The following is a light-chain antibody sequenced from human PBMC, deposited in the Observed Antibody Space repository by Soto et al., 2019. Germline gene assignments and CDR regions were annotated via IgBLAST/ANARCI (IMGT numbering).Light chain of an antibody. CDR3: QQYNSYSGT. CDR1: QSISSW. V-gene: IGKV1-5*03. J-gene: IGKJ1*01. Sequence: DIQMTQSPSTLSASVGDRATITCRASQSISSWLAWYQQKPGKAPKLLIYTASSLESGVPSRFSGSGSGTEFTLTISSLQPDDFATYYCQQYNSYSGTFGQGTKVDIK. CDR2: TAS.